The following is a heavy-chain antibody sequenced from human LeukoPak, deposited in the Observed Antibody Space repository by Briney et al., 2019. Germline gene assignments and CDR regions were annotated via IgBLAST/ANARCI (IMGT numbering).Heavy chain of an antibody. V-gene: IGHV3-7*01. D-gene: IGHD2-15*01. Sequence: GGSLRLSCVASGFTFSSYLMSWVRQAPGKGLEWVANIKEDGSEKYYVDSVKGRFTISRDNAKNSLFLQMNSLRAEDTAVYYCARDRYCSGGSCYSSQPIYYYYGMDVWGQGTTVTVSS. CDR2: IKEDGSEK. J-gene: IGHJ6*02. CDR1: GFTFSSYL. CDR3: ARDRYCSGGSCYSSQPIYYYYGMDV.